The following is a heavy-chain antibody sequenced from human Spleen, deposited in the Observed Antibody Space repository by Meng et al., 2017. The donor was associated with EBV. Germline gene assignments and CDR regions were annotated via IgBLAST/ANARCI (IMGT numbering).Heavy chain of an antibody. CDR2: IDAGTGAT. CDR3: ARNFWGGSPYFLDF. V-gene: IGHV1-3*01. CDR1: GYMFRSYG. Sequence: QVQLLQSGAEVKKPGASLKVSCKASGYMFRSYGFHWVRQAPGQRLEWMAWIDAGTGATKYSPKFQGRLTVTVDTSADTAYMELSSLRSDDTALYLCARNFWGGSPYFLDFWGRGTLVTVSS. J-gene: IGHJ4*02. D-gene: IGHD3-3*01.